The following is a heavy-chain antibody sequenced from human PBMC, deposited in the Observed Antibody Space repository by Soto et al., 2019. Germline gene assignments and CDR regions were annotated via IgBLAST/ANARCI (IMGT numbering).Heavy chain of an antibody. V-gene: IGHV1-3*01. CDR3: ARDWTHYDSSGPGDY. J-gene: IGHJ4*02. CDR1: GYAFTTYA. CDR2: INAGNGDT. D-gene: IGHD3-22*01. Sequence: ASVKVSCKGSGYAFTTYAIHWLRQAPGQRLEWLGWINAGNGDTKYSEKMQGRVTITRDTFANTAYMELSSLRSEDTAVYYCARDWTHYDSSGPGDYWGQGTLVTAPQ.